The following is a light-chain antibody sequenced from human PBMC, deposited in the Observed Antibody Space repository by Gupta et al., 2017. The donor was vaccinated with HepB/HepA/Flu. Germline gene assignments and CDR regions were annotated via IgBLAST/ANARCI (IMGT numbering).Light chain of an antibody. J-gene: IGLJ3*02. V-gene: IGLV1-47*01. CDR3: AAWDDSLSSWV. CDR1: SSNIGSNY. CDR2: RNN. Sequence: QSVLTQPPSASGTPGQRVTISCSGISSNIGSNYVCWYQHLPGTAPKLLIYRNNQRPSGVPDRFSASKSGTSASLAISGLRSEDEADYYCAAWDDSLSSWVFGGGTKLTVL.